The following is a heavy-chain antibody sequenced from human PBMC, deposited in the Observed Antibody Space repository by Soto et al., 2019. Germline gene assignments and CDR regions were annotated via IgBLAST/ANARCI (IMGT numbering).Heavy chain of an antibody. Sequence: EVQLVESGGGLVKPGGSLRLSCAASGFTFSNAWMNWVRQAPGKGLEWVGRIKSKTDGGTTDYAAPVKGRFTISRDESKNTLYLQMNSLKTEDTAVYYCTTPSMVRGVSYYYGMDVWGQGTTVTVSS. CDR2: IKSKTDGGTT. CDR1: GFTFSNAW. J-gene: IGHJ6*02. V-gene: IGHV3-15*07. D-gene: IGHD3-10*01. CDR3: TTPSMVRGVSYYYGMDV.